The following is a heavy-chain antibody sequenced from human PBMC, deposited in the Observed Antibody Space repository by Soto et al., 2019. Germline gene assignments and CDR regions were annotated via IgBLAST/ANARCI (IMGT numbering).Heavy chain of an antibody. V-gene: IGHV1-18*01. CDR2: ISAYNGNT. Sequence: GASVKVSCKASGYTFTSYGIIWVRQAPGQGLEWMGWISAYNGNTNYAQKLQGRVTMTTDTSTSTAYMELRSLRSDDTAAYYCARDGEPLRWLPSGNWFDPWGQGTLVTVSS. CDR1: GYTFTSYG. CDR3: ARDGEPLRWLPSGNWFDP. D-gene: IGHD4-17*01. J-gene: IGHJ5*02.